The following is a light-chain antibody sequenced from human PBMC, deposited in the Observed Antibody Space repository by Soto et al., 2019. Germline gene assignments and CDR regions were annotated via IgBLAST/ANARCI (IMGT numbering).Light chain of an antibody. CDR1: QSITNNY. CDR2: DAY. CDR3: QQRSNRPSIT. Sequence: EIVLPPSPGTLSLSPGERAPLSCRARQSITNNYLAWYQQKPGRAHRLLIYDAYNRATGIPARFSGSGSGTDFTLTISSLQPEDFAVYYCQQRSNRPSITCGQGTRREIK. V-gene: IGKV3-11*01. J-gene: IGKJ5*01.